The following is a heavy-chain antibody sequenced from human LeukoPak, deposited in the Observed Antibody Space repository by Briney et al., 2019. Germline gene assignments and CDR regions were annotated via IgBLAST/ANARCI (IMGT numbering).Heavy chain of an antibody. CDR2: INPNSGGT. Sequence: GASVKVSCKASGYTFTGYYMHWVRQAPGQGLEWMGWINPNSGGTNYAQKFQGRVTMTRDTSISTAYMELSRLRSDDTAVYYCARDEVQLSQSCYYYMDVWGKGTTVTVSS. V-gene: IGHV1-2*02. CDR1: GYTFTGYY. CDR3: ARDEVQLSQSCYYYMDV. J-gene: IGHJ6*03. D-gene: IGHD5-18*01.